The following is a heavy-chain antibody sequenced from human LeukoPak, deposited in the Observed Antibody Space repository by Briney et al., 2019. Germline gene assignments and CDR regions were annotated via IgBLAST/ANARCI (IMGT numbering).Heavy chain of an antibody. CDR3: ARSFSDCSSTSCYGSYFDY. CDR1: RYTFTSYD. CDR2: MNPNSGNT. J-gene: IGHJ4*02. D-gene: IGHD2-2*01. V-gene: IGHV1-8*01. Sequence: ASVKVSCKASRYTFTSYDINWVRQATGQGLEWMGWMNPNSGNTGYAQKFQGRVTMTRNTSISTAYMELSSLRSEDTAVYYCARSFSDCSSTSCYGSYFDYWGQGTLVTVSS.